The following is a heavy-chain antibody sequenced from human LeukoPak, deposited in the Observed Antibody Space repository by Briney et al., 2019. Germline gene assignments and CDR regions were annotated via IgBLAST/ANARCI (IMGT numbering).Heavy chain of an antibody. V-gene: IGHV3-9*01. CDR2: ISWNSGSI. CDR1: GFIVSSNY. Sequence: QTGGSLRLSCAASGFIVSSNYMSWVRQAPGKGLEWVSGISWNSGSIGYADSVKGRFTISRDNAKNSLYLQMNSLRAEDTALYYCAKDIYGDRLTMIVGGWGQGTLVTVSS. CDR3: AKDIYGDRLTMIVGG. D-gene: IGHD3-22*01. J-gene: IGHJ4*02.